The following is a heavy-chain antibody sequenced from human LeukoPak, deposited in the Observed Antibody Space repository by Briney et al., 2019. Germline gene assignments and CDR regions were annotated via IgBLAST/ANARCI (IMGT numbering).Heavy chain of an antibody. CDR1: GFTFNTYA. CDR3: AKDSYSGSEGIDY. D-gene: IGHD1-26*01. V-gene: IGHV3-23*01. Sequence: QPGGSLRLSCATSGFTFNTYAMSWVRQAPGKGLEWVSGISASGVTTHYADSVKGRFTISRDNSKNTLYLQMNSLRAEDTAVYYCAKDSYSGSEGIDYWGQGTLVTVSS. J-gene: IGHJ4*02. CDR2: ISASGVTT.